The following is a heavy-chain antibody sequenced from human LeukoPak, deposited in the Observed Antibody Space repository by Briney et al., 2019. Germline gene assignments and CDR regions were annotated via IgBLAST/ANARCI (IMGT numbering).Heavy chain of an antibody. CDR2: IYTSGST. CDR1: GGSISSYY. CDR3: ARDSGGYCSGGSCSGFDP. D-gene: IGHD2-15*01. J-gene: IGHJ5*02. V-gene: IGHV4-4*07. Sequence: SETLSLTCTVAGGSISSYYWSWIRQPAGKGLEWIGRIYTSGSTNYNPSLKSRVTMSVDTSKNQFSLKLSSVTAADTAVYYCARDSGGYCSGGSCSGFDPWGQGTLVTVSS.